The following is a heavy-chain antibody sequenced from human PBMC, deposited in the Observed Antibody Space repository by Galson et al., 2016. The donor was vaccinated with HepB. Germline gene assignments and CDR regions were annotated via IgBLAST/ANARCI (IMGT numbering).Heavy chain of an antibody. CDR2: ISYDESNQ. J-gene: IGHJ4*02. Sequence: SLRLSCAASGFIFSNYAMHWVRQAPGKGLEWVAVISYDESNQYSADSVKGRFTISRDNAKNSVYLQMNSLRVEDTAVYFCARGRDLGDYWGQGTLVTVSS. D-gene: IGHD3-10*01. CDR3: ARGRDLGDY. CDR1: GFIFSNYA. V-gene: IGHV3-30-3*01.